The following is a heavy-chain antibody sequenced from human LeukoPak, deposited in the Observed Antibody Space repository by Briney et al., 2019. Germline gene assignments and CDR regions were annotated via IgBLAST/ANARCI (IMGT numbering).Heavy chain of an antibody. CDR3: ARGEKNVDIVATIRGVWFDP. J-gene: IGHJ5*02. D-gene: IGHD5-12*01. V-gene: IGHV1-3*01. Sequence: ASVKVSCKASGYTFTSYAMHWVRQAPGQRLEWMGWINAGNGNTKYSQKFQGRVTITRDTSASTASMELSSLRSEDTAVYYCARGEKNVDIVATIRGVWFDPWGQGTLVTVSS. CDR2: INAGNGNT. CDR1: GYTFTSYA.